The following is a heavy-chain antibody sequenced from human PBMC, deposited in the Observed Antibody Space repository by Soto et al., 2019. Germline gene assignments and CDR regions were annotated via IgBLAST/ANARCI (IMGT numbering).Heavy chain of an antibody. V-gene: IGHV5-51*01. CDR3: AGHYCHRSSYYYIGDF. J-gene: IGHJ4*01. CDR1: GYTFATYS. D-gene: IGHD3-22*01. CDR2: IYPGDSET. Sequence: GESLKISCKGSGYTFATYSICWVRQMPVKGLDWMGIIYPGDSETRYSPSLQGQVTISADKSISTAYLQWTGLMASDTAMYYCAGHYCHRSSYYYIGDFWGHGTLVPFCS.